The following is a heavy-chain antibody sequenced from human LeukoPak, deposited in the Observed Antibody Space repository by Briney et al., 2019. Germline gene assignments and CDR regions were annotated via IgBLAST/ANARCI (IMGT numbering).Heavy chain of an antibody. CDR1: GFTFSSYG. V-gene: IGHV3-30*02. CDR2: IRYDGSNK. J-gene: IGHJ3*02. Sequence: GGSLRLSCAASGFTFSSYGMHWVRQAPGKGLEWVAFIRYDGSNKYYADSVKGRFTISRDNSKNTLYLQMNSLRAEDTAVYYCAKGLNYYGSGSYYNRPDAFDIWGQGTMVTVSS. D-gene: IGHD3-10*01. CDR3: AKGLNYYGSGSYYNRPDAFDI.